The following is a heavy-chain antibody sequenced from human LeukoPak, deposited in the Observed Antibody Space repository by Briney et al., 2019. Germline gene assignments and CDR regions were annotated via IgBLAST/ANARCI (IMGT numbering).Heavy chain of an antibody. V-gene: IGHV1-69*05. CDR2: IMPMFGTT. CDR1: GGSFSSYA. Sequence: GASVKVSCKASGGSFSSYAINWVRQAPGHGLEWMGGIMPMFGTTKYAQKFQGRVTFSTDESTGTAYMELSSLRSEDTAVYYCARARSPSSGYLLRDHNWFDPWGQGTLVTVSS. CDR3: ARARSPSSGYLLRDHNWFDP. D-gene: IGHD3-22*01. J-gene: IGHJ5*02.